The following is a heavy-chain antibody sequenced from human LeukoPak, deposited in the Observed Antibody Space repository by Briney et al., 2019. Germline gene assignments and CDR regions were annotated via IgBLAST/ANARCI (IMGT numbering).Heavy chain of an antibody. D-gene: IGHD2-15*01. CDR1: DFTFSSYN. V-gene: IGHV3-21*01. J-gene: IGHJ4*02. CDR2: ISSSSSHI. Sequence: GGSLRLSCAASDFTFSSYNINWVRQAPGKGLEWVSSISSSSSHIFYADSVKGRFTISRDNAKNTLYLQMNSLRAEDTAVYYCARGIAAPPDYWGQGTLVTVSS. CDR3: ARGIAAPPDY.